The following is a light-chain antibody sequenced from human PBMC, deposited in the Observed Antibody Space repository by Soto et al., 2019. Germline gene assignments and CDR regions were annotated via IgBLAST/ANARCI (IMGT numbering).Light chain of an antibody. V-gene: IGLV2-8*01. CDR3: TSYGGRDNLM. CDR2: EVN. Sequence: QSALTQPPSASGSPGQSVTISCTGTSSDIGAYNYVSWFQQHPGEAPKLIISEVNKRPSGVPDRFSGSKSGNTASLIVSGLQAEDEADYYCTSYGGRDNLMFGGGTKLTVL. CDR1: SSDIGAYNY. J-gene: IGLJ3*02.